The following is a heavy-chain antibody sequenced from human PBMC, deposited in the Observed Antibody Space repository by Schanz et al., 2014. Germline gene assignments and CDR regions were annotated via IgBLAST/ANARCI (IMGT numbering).Heavy chain of an antibody. Sequence: EVQLLESGGGLVQPGGSLRLSCVASGFTFFGSFAMSWLRQAPGKGLEWVSGMSGSGSTADYADSVKGRFTISRDNSRKALYLQMNSLRAEDTAVYDCARPSDSSWYMDVWGKGTTVTVSS. CDR1: GFTFFGSFA. CDR3: ARPSDSSWYMDV. D-gene: IGHD2-21*02. V-gene: IGHV3-23*01. CDR2: MSGSGSTA. J-gene: IGHJ6*03.